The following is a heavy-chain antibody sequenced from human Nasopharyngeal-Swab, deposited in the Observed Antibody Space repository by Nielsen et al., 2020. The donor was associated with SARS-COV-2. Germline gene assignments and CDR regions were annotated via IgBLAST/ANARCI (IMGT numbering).Heavy chain of an antibody. CDR1: GFTLSGSA. Sequence: GEAQKISRAASGFTLSGSAMHWGRQASGKGLEWVGRIRSKANSYATAYAASVKGRFTISRDDSKNTAYLQMNSLKTEDTAVYYCTRLRYSSGLDYWGQGTLVTVSS. D-gene: IGHD6-25*01. J-gene: IGHJ4*02. CDR3: TRLRYSSGLDY. CDR2: IRSKANSYAT. V-gene: IGHV3-73*01.